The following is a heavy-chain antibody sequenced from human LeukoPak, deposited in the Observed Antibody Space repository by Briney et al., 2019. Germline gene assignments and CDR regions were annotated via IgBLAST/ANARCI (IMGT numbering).Heavy chain of an antibody. J-gene: IGHJ4*02. CDR3: AKDSLMYYYDSSGYNYFDY. V-gene: IGHV3-23*01. CDR2: ISGSGGST. CDR1: GFTFSSYA. Sequence: GGSLRLSCAASGFTFSSYAMSWVRQPPGKGLEWVSAISGSGGSTYYADSVKGRLTISRDNSKNTLYLQMNSLRAGDSAVYYCAKDSLMYYYDSSGYNYFDYWGQGTLVSVSS. D-gene: IGHD3-22*01.